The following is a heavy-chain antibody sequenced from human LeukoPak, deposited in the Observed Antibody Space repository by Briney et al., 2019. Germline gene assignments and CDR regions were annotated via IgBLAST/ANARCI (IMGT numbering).Heavy chain of an antibody. V-gene: IGHV1-2*04. CDR3: ATDAYSGAPNY. D-gene: IGHD6-13*01. CDR1: GYTFTGYY. J-gene: IGHJ4*02. CDR2: INPNSGGT. Sequence: GASVKVSCKASGYTFTGYYMHWVRQAPGQGFEWMGWINPNSGGTKYAQKFQGWVTMTRDTSISTAYMELSRLRSDDTAVYYCATDAYSGAPNYWGQGTLVTVSS.